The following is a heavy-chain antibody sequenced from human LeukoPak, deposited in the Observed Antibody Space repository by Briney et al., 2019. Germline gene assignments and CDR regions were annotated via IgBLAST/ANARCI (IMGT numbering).Heavy chain of an antibody. Sequence: GGSLRLSCAASGFTFSSYSMDWVRQAPGKGLEWVSSISSSSSYIYYADSVKGRFTISRDNAKNSLYLQMNSLRAEDTAVYYCAVDLASGTYDYWGQGTLVTVSS. CDR1: GFTFSSYS. J-gene: IGHJ4*02. CDR3: AVDLASGTYDY. V-gene: IGHV3-21*01. D-gene: IGHD3-10*01. CDR2: ISSSSSYI.